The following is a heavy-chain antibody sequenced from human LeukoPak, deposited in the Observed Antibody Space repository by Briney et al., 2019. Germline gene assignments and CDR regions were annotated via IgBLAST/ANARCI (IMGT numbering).Heavy chain of an antibody. V-gene: IGHV3-33*06. D-gene: IGHD6-19*01. J-gene: IGHJ4*02. CDR2: IWYDGSDK. Sequence: PRGSLRLSCAASGFTFSSYGMHWVRQAPGKGLEWVAVIWYDGSDKYYADSVKGRFTISRDNSKNTLYLQMNSLRAEDTAVYYCAKDAGGIAVAGTFPDYWGQGTLVTVSS. CDR1: GFTFSSYG. CDR3: AKDAGGIAVAGTFPDY.